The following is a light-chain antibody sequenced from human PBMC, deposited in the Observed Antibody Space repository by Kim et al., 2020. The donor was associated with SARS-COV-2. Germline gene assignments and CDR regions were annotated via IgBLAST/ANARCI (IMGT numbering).Light chain of an antibody. J-gene: IGKJ4*01. CDR2: GAS. CDR1: QAIGNP. CDR3: LYHNNHPLN. Sequence: DIQMTQSPSSLSASVGDRVTITCRASQAIGNPLAWYQQKPGTAPKRLIYGASSLQSGVPSRFSGSGSGTEFTLTISSLQPEDFTTYYCLYHNNHPLNFGGGTKVDIK. V-gene: IGKV1-17*01.